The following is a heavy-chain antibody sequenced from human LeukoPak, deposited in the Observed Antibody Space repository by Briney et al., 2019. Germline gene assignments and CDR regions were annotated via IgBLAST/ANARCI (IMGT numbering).Heavy chain of an antibody. CDR1: GGSFSGYY. V-gene: IGHV4-34*01. J-gene: IGHJ6*03. Sequence: SETLSLTCAVCGGSFSGYYWSWIRQPPGKGLEWIGEINHSGNTKYNPSLMSRVTISVDQSQNQFSLKLSSVAAADTAVYYCASRGGYKFRFTDYYYYYMDAWGNGTTVSVSS. CDR2: INHSGNT. D-gene: IGHD5-24*01. CDR3: ASRGGYKFRFTDYYYYYMDA.